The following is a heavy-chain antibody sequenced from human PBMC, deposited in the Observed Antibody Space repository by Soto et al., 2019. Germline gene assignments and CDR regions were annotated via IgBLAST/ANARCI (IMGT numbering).Heavy chain of an antibody. CDR1: GGSISSSNW. D-gene: IGHD3-10*01. V-gene: IGHV4-4*02. Sequence: QVQLQESGPGLVKPSGTLSLTCAVSGGSISSSNWWSWVRQPPGKGLEWIGEIYHSGNTNYNPSLKSRVTMAVDKSRNPFSLKLSSVTAAATAVYYCARRWGEGRVDYWGQGTLVTVSS. CDR2: IYHSGNT. CDR3: ARRWGEGRVDY. J-gene: IGHJ4*02.